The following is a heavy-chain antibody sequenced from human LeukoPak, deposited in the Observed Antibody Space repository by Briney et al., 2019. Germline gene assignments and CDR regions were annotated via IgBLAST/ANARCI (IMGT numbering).Heavy chain of an antibody. D-gene: IGHD1-26*01. Sequence: GGSLRPSCAASGFTFSSYAMSWVRQAPGKGLEWVSAISGSGGSTHYADSVKGRFTISRDNSKNTLYLQMNSLRAEDTAIYYCVREVPRFDYWGQGTLVTVSS. J-gene: IGHJ4*02. CDR1: GFTFSSYA. CDR3: VREVPRFDY. V-gene: IGHV3-23*01. CDR2: ISGSGGST.